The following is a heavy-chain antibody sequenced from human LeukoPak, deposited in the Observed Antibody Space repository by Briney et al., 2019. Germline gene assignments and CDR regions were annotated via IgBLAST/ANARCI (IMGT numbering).Heavy chain of an antibody. CDR2: VYSGGAT. CDR3: ARAGGQFYYGSGTTGGYFDY. J-gene: IGHJ4*02. Sequence: GGSLRLSCAVSGFTFSTNYMTWVRQAPGKGLEWVSDVYSGGATYYADSVKGRFTIYRDISNNIVYLQMNSLRAEDTAVYYCARAGGQFYYGSGTTGGYFDYWGQGTLVTVSS. CDR1: GFTFSTNY. D-gene: IGHD3-10*01. V-gene: IGHV3-53*01.